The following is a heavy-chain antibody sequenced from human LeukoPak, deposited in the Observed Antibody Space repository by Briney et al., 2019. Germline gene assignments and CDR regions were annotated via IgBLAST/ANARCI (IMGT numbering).Heavy chain of an antibody. CDR3: ARGETDFWSGRYFDY. CDR1: GGSISSYY. V-gene: IGHV4-34*01. J-gene: IGHJ4*02. D-gene: IGHD3-3*01. Sequence: SETLSLTCTVSGGSISSYYWSWIRQPPGKGLEWIGEINHSGSTNYNPSLKSRVTISVDTSKNQFSLKLSSVTAADTAVYYCARGETDFWSGRYFDYWGQGTLATVSS. CDR2: INHSGST.